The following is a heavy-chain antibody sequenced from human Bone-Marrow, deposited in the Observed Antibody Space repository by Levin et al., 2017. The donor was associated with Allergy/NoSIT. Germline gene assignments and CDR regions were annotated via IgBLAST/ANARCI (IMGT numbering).Heavy chain of an antibody. CDR2: VSAYNGNT. D-gene: IGHD3-3*01. CDR3: ARSQPYYDFWSGSIYYYSGMDV. V-gene: IGHV1-18*01. Sequence: ASVKVSCKASGYTFTNYAIGWVRQAPGQGLEWMGWVSAYNGNTIYAQKFQGRVTMTTDTSTSTAYMEQSSLRSEDTAVYYCARSQPYYDFWSGSIYYYSGMDVWGQGTTVTVSS. J-gene: IGHJ6*02. CDR1: GYTFTNYA.